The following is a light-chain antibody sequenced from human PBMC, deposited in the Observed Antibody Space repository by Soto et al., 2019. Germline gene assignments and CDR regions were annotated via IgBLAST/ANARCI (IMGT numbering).Light chain of an antibody. V-gene: IGKV3-20*01. CDR2: RAS. CDR3: HQYGNSPLT. Sequence: ETVLTQSPGTLSLSPGDRATLSCRASQNVYSNFVGWYQQRPGQAPRLLIYRASTRATDIPDRFSGSGSGTDFTLTISRPQPEDFAVYFCHQYGNSPLTFGPGTKVDF. J-gene: IGKJ3*01. CDR1: QNVYSNF.